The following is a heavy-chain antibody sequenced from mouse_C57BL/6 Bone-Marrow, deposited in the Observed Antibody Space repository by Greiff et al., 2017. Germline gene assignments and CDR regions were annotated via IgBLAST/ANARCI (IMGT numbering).Heavy chain of an antibody. CDR3: ASLNWDENYFDY. J-gene: IGHJ2*01. V-gene: IGHV5-15*01. D-gene: IGHD4-1*01. CDR1: GFTFSDYG. CDR2: ISNLAYSI. Sequence: EVKVIESGGGLVQPGGSLKLSCAASGFTFSDYGMAWVRQAPRKGPEWVAFISNLAYSIYYADTVTGRFTISRENAKNTLYLEMSSLRSEDTAKYYCASLNWDENYFDYWGQGTTLTVSS.